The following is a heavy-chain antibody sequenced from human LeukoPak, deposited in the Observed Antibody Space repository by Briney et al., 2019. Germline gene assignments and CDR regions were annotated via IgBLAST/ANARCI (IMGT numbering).Heavy chain of an antibody. D-gene: IGHD5-18*01. V-gene: IGHV4-59*01. CDR2: IYCSGST. CDR3: ASGGGGYSYGSHAFDI. Sequence: SETLSLTCAVYGGSFSGYYWSWIRQPPGKGLEWIGYIYCSGSTNYNPSLKSRVTISVDTSKNQFSLKLSSVTAADTAVYYCASGGGGYSYGSHAFDIWGQGTMVTVSS. J-gene: IGHJ3*02. CDR1: GGSFSGYY.